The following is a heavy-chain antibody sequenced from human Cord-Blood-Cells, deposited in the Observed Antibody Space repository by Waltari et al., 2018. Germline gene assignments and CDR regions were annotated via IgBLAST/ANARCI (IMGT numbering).Heavy chain of an antibody. CDR3: AKDSWAGAFDI. V-gene: IGHV3-30*18. CDR1: GFTFSSYG. Sequence: QVQLVESGGGVVQPGRSLRLSCAASGFTFSSYGMHWVRQAPGKGLEWVAVIWYEGSNKYYADSVKGRFTISSDKSKNTLYLQMNSLRAEDTAMYYCAKDSWAGAFDIWGQGTMVTVSS. CDR2: IWYEGSNK. J-gene: IGHJ3*02. D-gene: IGHD2-15*01.